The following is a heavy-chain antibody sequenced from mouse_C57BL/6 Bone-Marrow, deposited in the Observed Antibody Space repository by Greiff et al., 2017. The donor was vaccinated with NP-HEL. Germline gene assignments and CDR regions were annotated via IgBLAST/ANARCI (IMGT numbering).Heavy chain of an antibody. V-gene: IGHV1-5*01. D-gene: IGHD4-1*01. Sequence: EVQLQQSGTVLARPGASVKMSCKTSGYTFPSYWMHWVKQRPGQGLEWIGAIYPGNSDTSYNQQFKGKAKLTAVTSASTAYMELSSLTNEDSAVYYCTRWDYRENMDYWGQGTSVTVSS. CDR2: IYPGNSDT. J-gene: IGHJ4*01. CDR3: TRWDYRENMDY. CDR1: GYTFPSYW.